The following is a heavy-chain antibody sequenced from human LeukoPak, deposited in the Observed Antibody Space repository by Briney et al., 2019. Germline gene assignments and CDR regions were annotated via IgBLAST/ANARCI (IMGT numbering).Heavy chain of an antibody. CDR1: GYTFTSYY. Sequence: ASVKVSCKASGYTFTSYYMHWVRQAPGQGLEWMGLINPTGGSTGYAQKFQGRVTMTRDTSTSTVYMELSSLRSEDTAVYYCARDQVSRMVRGVRPRYFDYWGQGTLVTVSS. D-gene: IGHD3-10*01. V-gene: IGHV1-46*01. J-gene: IGHJ4*02. CDR2: INPTGGST. CDR3: ARDQVSRMVRGVRPRYFDY.